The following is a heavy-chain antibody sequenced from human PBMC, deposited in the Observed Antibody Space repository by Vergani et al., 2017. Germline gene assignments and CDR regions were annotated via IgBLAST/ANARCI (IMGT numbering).Heavy chain of an antibody. CDR1: GFTFSAHA. V-gene: IGHV3-23*01. D-gene: IGHD1-26*01. CDR2: IRGSGGST. Sequence: EEQLLQSGGHLVQPGGSLRLSCAASGFTFSAHALTWVRQGPGKGLEWVSAIRGSGGSTDYADSVKDRFTISRDNGQNRLVLQMNNVRAEDAAVYYCARDRFSGDLLGLVSYMDLWGKGTTVTVSS. J-gene: IGHJ6*03. CDR3: ARDRFSGDLLGLVSYMDL.